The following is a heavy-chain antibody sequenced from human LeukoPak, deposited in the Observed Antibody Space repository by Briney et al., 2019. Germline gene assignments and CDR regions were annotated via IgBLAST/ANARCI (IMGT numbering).Heavy chain of an antibody. Sequence: PGGSLRLSCAASGFTFDDYAMHWVRQAPGKGLEWVAVIWYDGSNKYYADSVKGRFTISRDNSKNTLYLQMNSLRAEDTAVYYCARDQGAAADYFDYWGQGTLVTVSS. J-gene: IGHJ4*02. CDR2: IWYDGSNK. V-gene: IGHV3-33*08. D-gene: IGHD6-13*01. CDR1: GFTFDDYA. CDR3: ARDQGAAADYFDY.